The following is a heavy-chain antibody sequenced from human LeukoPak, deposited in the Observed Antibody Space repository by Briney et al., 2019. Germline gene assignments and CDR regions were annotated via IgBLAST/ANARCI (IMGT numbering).Heavy chain of an antibody. V-gene: IGHV1-2*02. CDR3: ARVCCSSTTTGYYYYYMDV. J-gene: IGHJ6*03. CDR2: INPNSGGT. CDR1: GYTFTGYY. D-gene: IGHD2-2*01. Sequence: ASVKVSCKASGYTFTGYYMHWVRQAPGQGLEWMGWINPNSGGTNYAQKFQGRVTMTRDTSISTVYMELSRLRSDDTAVYYCARVCCSSTTTGYYYYYMDVWGKGTTVTVSS.